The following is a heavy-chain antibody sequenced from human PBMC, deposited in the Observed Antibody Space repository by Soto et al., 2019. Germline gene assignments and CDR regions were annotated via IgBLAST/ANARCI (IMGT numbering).Heavy chain of an antibody. Sequence: QVQLVQSGAEVKKPGSSVKVSCNASGGTFSSYAISWVRQAPGQGLEWMGGIIPIFGTANYAQKFQGRVTITADESTSTAYMELSSLRSEDTAVYYCAREVVVVVAATFWEPTQGESNYYYGMDVWGQGTTVTVSS. J-gene: IGHJ6*02. CDR3: AREVVVVVAATFWEPTQGESNYYYGMDV. V-gene: IGHV1-69*12. CDR2: IIPIFGTA. CDR1: GGTFSSYA. D-gene: IGHD2-15*01.